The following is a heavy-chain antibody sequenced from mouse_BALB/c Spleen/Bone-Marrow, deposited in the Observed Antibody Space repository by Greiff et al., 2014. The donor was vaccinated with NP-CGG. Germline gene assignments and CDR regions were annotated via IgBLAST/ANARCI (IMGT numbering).Heavy chain of an antibody. CDR1: GFTFTDYY. J-gene: IGHJ4*01. CDR3: ARDDYYAMDY. V-gene: IGHV7-3*02. Sequence: EVKLVESGGGLVQPGGSLRLSCATSGFTFTDYYMSWVRQPPGKALEWLGFIRNKANGYTTEYSASMKGRFTISRDNSQSILYLQMNTLRAEDSATYYCARDDYYAMDYWGQGTSVTVSS. CDR2: IRNKANGYTT.